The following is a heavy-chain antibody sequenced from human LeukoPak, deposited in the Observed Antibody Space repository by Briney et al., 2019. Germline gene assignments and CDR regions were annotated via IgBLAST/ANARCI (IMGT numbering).Heavy chain of an antibody. Sequence: GASVKVSCKASGYTFTSYDINWVRQATGQGLEWMGWMNPNSGNTGYAQKFQGRVTMTRNTSISTAYMELRSLRSDDTAVYYCARDASIFGVAYFDYWGQGTLVTVSS. D-gene: IGHD3-3*01. J-gene: IGHJ4*02. V-gene: IGHV1-8*01. CDR2: MNPNSGNT. CDR1: GYTFTSYD. CDR3: ARDASIFGVAYFDY.